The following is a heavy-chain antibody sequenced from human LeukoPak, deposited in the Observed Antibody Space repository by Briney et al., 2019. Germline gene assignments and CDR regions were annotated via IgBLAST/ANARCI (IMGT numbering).Heavy chain of an antibody. D-gene: IGHD6-13*01. CDR3: AKKGSREFDY. J-gene: IGHJ4*02. Sequence: GGSLRLSCAASGFTFAGQAMSWVRQAPGKGLEWVSGISVSSGNTHYADSVKGRFTISRDTSKNTVYLQTNSLRVDDTAVYYCAKKGSREFDYWGQGTLVTVP. CDR2: ISVSSGNT. V-gene: IGHV3-23*01. CDR1: GFTFAGQA.